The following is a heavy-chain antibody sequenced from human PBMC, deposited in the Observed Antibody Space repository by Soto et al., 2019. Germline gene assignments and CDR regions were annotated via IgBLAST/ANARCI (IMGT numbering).Heavy chain of an antibody. CDR3: ARVNVAGTVNAFDI. V-gene: IGHV4-30-2*01. J-gene: IGHJ3*02. CDR2: IYHSGST. D-gene: IGHD6-19*01. CDR1: GGSISSGGYS. Sequence: QLQLQESGSGLVKPSQTLSLTCAVSGGSISSGGYSWSWIRQPPGKGLEWIGYIYHSGSTYYNPSLKSRVTLSVDRSKNQFSLKLSSVTAADTAVYYCARVNVAGTVNAFDIWGQGTMVTVSS.